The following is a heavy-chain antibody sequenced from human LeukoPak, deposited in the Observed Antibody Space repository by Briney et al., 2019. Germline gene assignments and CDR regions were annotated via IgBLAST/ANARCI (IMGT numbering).Heavy chain of an antibody. CDR2: INPSGGST. CDR1: GYTFTSYY. CDR3: ARDMTAVRGVTHSDWFDP. D-gene: IGHD3-10*02. Sequence: ASVKVSCKASGYTFTSYYMHWVRQAPGQGLEWMGIINPSGGSTSYAQKFQGRVTMTRDTSTSTVYMELSSLRSEDTAVYYCARDMTAVRGVTHSDWFDPWGQGTLVTVSS. V-gene: IGHV1-46*01. J-gene: IGHJ5*02.